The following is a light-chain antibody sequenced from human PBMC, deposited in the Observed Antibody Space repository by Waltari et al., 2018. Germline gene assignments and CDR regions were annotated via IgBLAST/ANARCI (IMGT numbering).Light chain of an antibody. CDR2: DVS. CDR1: RSDVGGCNY. Sequence: QSALTQPASVSGSPGQSITISCTGTRSDVGGCNYVSWYQQHPGKAPKLMIYDVSKRPSGVSSRFAGSKSGNTASLTISGLQAEDEADYYCSSYTSNSTLYVFGTGTKVTVL. J-gene: IGLJ1*01. CDR3: SSYTSNSTLYV. V-gene: IGLV2-14*01.